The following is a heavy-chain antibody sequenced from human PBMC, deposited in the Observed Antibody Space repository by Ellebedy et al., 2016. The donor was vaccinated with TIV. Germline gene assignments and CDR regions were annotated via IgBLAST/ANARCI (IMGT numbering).Heavy chain of an antibody. CDR1: GYSISSSNW. CDR2: IYYSGST. J-gene: IGHJ3*02. V-gene: IGHV4-28*01. D-gene: IGHD3-22*01. CDR3: ALSSGGEAFDI. Sequence: MPSETLSLTCAVSGYSISSSNWWGWIRQPPGKGLEWSGYIYYSGSTYYNPSLKSRVTMSVDTSKNQFSLKLSSVTAVDTAVYYCALSSGGEAFDIWGQGTMVTVSS.